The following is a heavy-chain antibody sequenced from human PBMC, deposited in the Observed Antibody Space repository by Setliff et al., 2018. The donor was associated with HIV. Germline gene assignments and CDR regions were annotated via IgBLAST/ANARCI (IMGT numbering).Heavy chain of an antibody. V-gene: IGHV4-31*03. Sequence: SETLSLTCTVSGGSISRSSYFWTWIRQRPGQGLEWIGYIYYNGRVSYNEKTYYSPSLKSRVTISVDTSKNHFSLKLGFVTAADTAVYYCARGESTTWDLAEYFKHWGHGTLVTV. CDR2: IYYNGRVSYNEKT. D-gene: IGHD2-2*01. CDR3: ARGESTTWDLAEYFKH. J-gene: IGHJ1*01. CDR1: GGSISRSSYF.